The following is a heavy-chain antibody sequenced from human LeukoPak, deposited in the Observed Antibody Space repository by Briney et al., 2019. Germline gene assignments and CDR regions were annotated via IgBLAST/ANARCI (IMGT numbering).Heavy chain of an antibody. D-gene: IGHD4-17*01. CDR1: GFTFDDYA. Sequence: SGRSLRLSCAASGFTFDDYAMHWVRQAPGKGLEWVSGISWNSGSIGYADSVKGRFTISRDNAKNSLYLQMNSLRAEDTALYYCAKDRYGDYPDALDYWGQGTLVTASS. CDR2: ISWNSGSI. V-gene: IGHV3-9*01. CDR3: AKDRYGDYPDALDY. J-gene: IGHJ4*02.